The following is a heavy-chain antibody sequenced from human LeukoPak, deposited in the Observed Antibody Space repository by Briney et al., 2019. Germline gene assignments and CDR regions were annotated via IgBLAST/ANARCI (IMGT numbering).Heavy chain of an antibody. CDR2: IIPIFGTA. J-gene: IGHJ6*02. Sequence: SVKVSCKASGGTFISYAISWVRQAPGQGLEWMGGIIPIFGTANYAQKFQGRVTITADESTSTAYMELSSLRSEDTAVYYCARGRNCSGGSCYSVVDYYYGMDVWGQGTTVTVSS. CDR3: ARGRNCSGGSCYSVVDYYYGMDV. V-gene: IGHV1-69*01. D-gene: IGHD2-15*01. CDR1: GGTFISYA.